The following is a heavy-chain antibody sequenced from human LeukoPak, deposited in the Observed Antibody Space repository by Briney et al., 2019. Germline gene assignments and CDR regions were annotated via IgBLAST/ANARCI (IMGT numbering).Heavy chain of an antibody. CDR3: ARVGDSSGYYLDAFDI. CDR2: IYTSGST. V-gene: IGHV4-59*10. Sequence: SGTLSLTCAVYGGSISSSNWWSWIRQPAGKGLEWIGRIYTSGSTNYNPSLKGRVTMSVDTSKNQFSLKLSSVTAADTAVYYCARVGDSSGYYLDAFDIWGQGTMVTVSS. D-gene: IGHD3-22*01. CDR1: GGSISSSNW. J-gene: IGHJ3*02.